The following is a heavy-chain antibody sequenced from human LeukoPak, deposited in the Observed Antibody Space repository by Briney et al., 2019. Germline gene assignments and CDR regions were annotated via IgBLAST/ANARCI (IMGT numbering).Heavy chain of an antibody. CDR1: GFTFSSYA. V-gene: IGHV3-30-3*01. D-gene: IGHD2-8*01. CDR3: ARDRIVLMVYAQYGD. Sequence: GGSLRLSCAASGFTFSSYAMHWVRQAPGKGLEWVAVISYDGSNKYYADSVKGRFTISRDNSKNTLYQQMNSLRAEDTAVYYCARDRIVLMVYAQYGDWGQGTLVTVSS. J-gene: IGHJ4*02. CDR2: ISYDGSNK.